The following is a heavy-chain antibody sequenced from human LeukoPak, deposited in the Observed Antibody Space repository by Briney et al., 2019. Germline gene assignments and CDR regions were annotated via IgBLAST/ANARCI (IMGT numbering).Heavy chain of an antibody. Sequence: SETLSLTCAVYGGSFSGYSWSWIRQPPGKGLEWIGEINHSGSTNYNPSLKSRVTISVDTSKNQFSLKLSSVTAADTAVYYCARGPIVVVVAATANWFDPWGQGTLVTVSS. CDR2: INHSGST. V-gene: IGHV4-34*01. CDR3: ARGPIVVVVAATANWFDP. J-gene: IGHJ5*02. CDR1: GGSFSGYS. D-gene: IGHD2-15*01.